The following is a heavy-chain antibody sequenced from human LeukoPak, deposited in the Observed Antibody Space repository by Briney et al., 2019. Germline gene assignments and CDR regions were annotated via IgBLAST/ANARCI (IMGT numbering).Heavy chain of an antibody. J-gene: IGHJ4*02. CDR2: INDVGSDK. CDR3: ARHVAAGTVDY. V-gene: IGHV3-7*01. CDR1: GFTFSVYW. Sequence: GGSLRLSCAASGFTFSVYWMSWARQAPGKGLEWVGNINDVGSDKYYVDSVNGRFTFSRDNVKSLLYLQMNNLRAEDTAVYYCARHVAAGTVDYWGQGTLVTVSS. D-gene: IGHD6-13*01.